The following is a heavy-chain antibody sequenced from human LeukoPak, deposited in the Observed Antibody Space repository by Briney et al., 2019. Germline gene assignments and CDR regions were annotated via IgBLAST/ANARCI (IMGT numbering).Heavy chain of an antibody. J-gene: IGHJ4*02. D-gene: IGHD3-22*01. Sequence: SETLSLTCTVSGGSISSSSYYWGWIRQPPGKGLEWIGSIYYSGSTYYNPSLKSRVTISVDTSKNQFSLKLSSVTAADTAVYYCATGELLTMIVVVITPHFDYWGQGTLVTVSS. CDR3: ATGELLTMIVVVITPHFDY. CDR2: IYYSGST. V-gene: IGHV4-39*07. CDR1: GGSISSSSYY.